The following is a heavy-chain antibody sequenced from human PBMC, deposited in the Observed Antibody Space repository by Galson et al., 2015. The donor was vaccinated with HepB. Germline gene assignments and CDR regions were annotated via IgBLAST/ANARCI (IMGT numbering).Heavy chain of an antibody. CDR2: ISGRDSST. J-gene: IGHJ5*02. CDR1: GLTFTSYA. D-gene: IGHD6-13*01. CDR3: ANNVPYGTTWFGGIDP. V-gene: IGHV3-23*01. Sequence: SLRLSCAASGLTFTSYAMTWVRQAPGKGLEWVSAISGRDSSTHYADSVKGRFTISRDNSNNMLYLQMNSLRADDTAVYYCANNVPYGTTWFGGIDPWGQGTLVTVSS.